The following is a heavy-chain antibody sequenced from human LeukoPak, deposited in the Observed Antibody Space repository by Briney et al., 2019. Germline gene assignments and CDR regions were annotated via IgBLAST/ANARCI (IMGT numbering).Heavy chain of an antibody. CDR3: ASDQEREYSGYDPFDY. Sequence: GGSLRLSCGASGFAFSTYWMHWVRHAPGKGLVWVSGINGDGTSTTYMDSVKGRFTISRDNAKNTLYLQMNSLRTEDTAVYYCASDQEREYSGYDPFDYWGQGTLVTVSS. D-gene: IGHD5-12*01. J-gene: IGHJ4*02. CDR1: GFAFSTYW. CDR2: INGDGTST. V-gene: IGHV3-74*01.